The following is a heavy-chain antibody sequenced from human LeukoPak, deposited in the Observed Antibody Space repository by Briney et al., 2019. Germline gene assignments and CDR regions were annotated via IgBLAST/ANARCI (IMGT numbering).Heavy chain of an antibody. CDR3: GAGRGELSAFHI. D-gene: IGHD1-26*01. CDR1: GGSISSSSYY. J-gene: IGHJ3*02. Sequence: SETLSLTCTVSGGSISSSSYYWGWIRQPPGKGLEWIGSIYYSGNTKYNPSLKSRVTISVDTSRNQFSLKLNSVTAADTAVYYCGAGRGELSAFHIWGQGTMVTASS. V-gene: IGHV4-39*07. CDR2: IYYSGNT.